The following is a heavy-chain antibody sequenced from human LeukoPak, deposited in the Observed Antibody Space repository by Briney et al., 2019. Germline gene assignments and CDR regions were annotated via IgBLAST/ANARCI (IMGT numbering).Heavy chain of an antibody. CDR1: GYTFTSYG. CDR3: ARRPGDIVVVVAAKRRYNWFDP. D-gene: IGHD2-15*01. J-gene: IGHJ5*02. V-gene: IGHV1-18*01. CDR2: ISAYNGNT. Sequence: ASVKVSCKASGYTFTSYGISWVRQAPGQGLEWMGWISAYNGNTNYAQKLQGRVTMTTDTSTSTAYMELRSLRSDDTAVYYSARRPGDIVVVVAAKRRYNWFDPWGQGTLVTVSS.